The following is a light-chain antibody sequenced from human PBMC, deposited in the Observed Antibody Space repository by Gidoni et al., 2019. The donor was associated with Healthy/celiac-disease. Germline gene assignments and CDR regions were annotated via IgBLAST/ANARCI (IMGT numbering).Light chain of an antibody. CDR2: AAS. CDR1: QSISIY. V-gene: IGKV1-39*01. J-gene: IGKJ4*01. Sequence: DSQMTQSPSSLSASVGDRVTITCRASQSISIYLNWYQQKPGKAPKLLIYAASSLQSGVPSRFSGSGSGTDFTLTISSLQPEDFATYYCQQSYNTPPLTFGGGTKVEIK. CDR3: QQSYNTPPLT.